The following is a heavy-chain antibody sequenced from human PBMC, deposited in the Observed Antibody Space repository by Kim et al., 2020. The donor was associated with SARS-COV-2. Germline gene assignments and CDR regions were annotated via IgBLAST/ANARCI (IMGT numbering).Heavy chain of an antibody. Sequence: SYVASVKGRFTISRYNAKNSLYLQMNNLRPEDTAVYYCARHLRYYYGVDVWGQGTTVTVSS. D-gene: IGHD3-16*01. J-gene: IGHJ6*02. CDR3: ARHLRYYYGVDV. V-gene: IGHV3-7*01.